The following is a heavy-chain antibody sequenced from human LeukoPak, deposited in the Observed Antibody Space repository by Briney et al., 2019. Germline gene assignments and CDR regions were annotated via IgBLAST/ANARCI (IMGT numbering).Heavy chain of an antibody. J-gene: IGHJ4*02. Sequence: GGSLRLSCAASGFTFSSYSMNWVRQAPGKGLEWVSSISSSSSYIYYADSVKGRFTISRDNAKNSLYLQMNSLRAEDTAVYYCARFYCSSTSCLEDYWGQGTLVTVSS. V-gene: IGHV3-21*01. CDR3: ARFYCSSTSCLEDY. CDR2: ISSSSSYI. CDR1: GFTFSSYS. D-gene: IGHD2-2*01.